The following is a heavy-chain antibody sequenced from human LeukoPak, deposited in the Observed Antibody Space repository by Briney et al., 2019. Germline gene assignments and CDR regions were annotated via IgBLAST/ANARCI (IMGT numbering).Heavy chain of an antibody. Sequence: SETLSLTCTVSGGSISSSSYYWGWIRQPPGKGLEWIGSIYYSGSTYYNPSLKSRVTISVDTSKNQFSLKLSSVTAADTAVYYCARSVVRGVIVLWGQGTLVTVSS. D-gene: IGHD3-10*01. V-gene: IGHV4-39*01. CDR1: GGSISSSSYY. J-gene: IGHJ4*02. CDR3: ARSVVRGVIVL. CDR2: IYYSGST.